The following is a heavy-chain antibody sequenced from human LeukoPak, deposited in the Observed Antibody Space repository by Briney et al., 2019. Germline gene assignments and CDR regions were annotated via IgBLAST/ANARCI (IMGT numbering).Heavy chain of an antibody. CDR3: ARVRSGYSHENYFDY. CDR2: ISGSGSTI. J-gene: IGHJ4*02. D-gene: IGHD5-18*01. Sequence: GGSLRLSCAASGFTFSNYEMNWVRQAPGKGLEWVSYISGSGSTIYYADSVKGRFAISRDNAKDSLYLQMNSLRAEDTAVYYCARVRSGYSHENYFDYWGQGTLVTVSS. V-gene: IGHV3-48*03. CDR1: GFTFSNYE.